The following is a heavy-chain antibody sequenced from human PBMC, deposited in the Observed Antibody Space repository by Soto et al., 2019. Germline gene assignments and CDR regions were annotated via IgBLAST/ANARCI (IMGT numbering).Heavy chain of an antibody. CDR2: INPLPTSGST. D-gene: IGHD6-13*01. J-gene: IGHJ4*02. V-gene: IGHV1-46*01. CDR1: GYIFTNYY. CDR3: ARDLAAAAY. Sequence: QVQLVQSGAEVKKPGASVKVSCKASGYIFTNYYIHWVRQAPGQGLECMAIINPLPTSGSTNYAQEFRGRVTVTRDTSTSTVYMELSSLRSDDTAIYYCARDLAAAAYWGQGTLVTVSS.